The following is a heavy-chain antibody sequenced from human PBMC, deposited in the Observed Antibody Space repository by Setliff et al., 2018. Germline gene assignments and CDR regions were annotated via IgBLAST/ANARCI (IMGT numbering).Heavy chain of an antibody. J-gene: IGHJ4*02. CDR3: ASSRDYNFWSGYYSPLDY. Sequence: ASVKVSCKASGFTLTSYPIHWVRQAPGQRLEWMGWINAANGDTKYSQKFQGRVTITADESTSTAYMELSSLRSEDTAVYYCASSRDYNFWSGYYSPLDYWGQGTLVTVSS. CDR2: INAANGDT. D-gene: IGHD3-3*01. V-gene: IGHV1-3*01. CDR1: GFTLTSYP.